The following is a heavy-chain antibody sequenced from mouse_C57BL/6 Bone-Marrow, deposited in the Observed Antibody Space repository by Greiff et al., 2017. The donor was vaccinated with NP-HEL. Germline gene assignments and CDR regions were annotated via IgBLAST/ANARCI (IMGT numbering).Heavy chain of an antibody. CDR3: ARKTTDTGYAMDY. J-gene: IGHJ4*01. V-gene: IGHV1-76*01. CDR2: IYPGSGNT. CDR1: GYTFTDSY. Sequence: VQLVESGAELVRPGASVKLSCKASGYTFTDSYINWVKQRPGQGLEWIARIYPGSGNTYYNEKFKGKGTLTAGKSSSSAYMQLSSLTSEDSAVYFCARKTTDTGYAMDYWGQGTSVTVSS. D-gene: IGHD1-2*01.